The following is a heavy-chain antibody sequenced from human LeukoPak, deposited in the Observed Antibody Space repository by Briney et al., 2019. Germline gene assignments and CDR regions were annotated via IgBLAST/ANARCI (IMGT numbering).Heavy chain of an antibody. CDR2: IYYSGST. J-gene: IGHJ4*02. D-gene: IGHD3-16*01. CDR1: GGSISSSSYY. V-gene: IGHV4-39*07. Sequence: SETLSLTCTVSGGSISSSSYYWGWIRQPPGKGLEWIGSIYYSGSTNYNPSLKSRVTISVDTSKNQFSLKLSSVTAADTAVYYCARDAFGPFDYWGQGTLVTVSS. CDR3: ARDAFGPFDY.